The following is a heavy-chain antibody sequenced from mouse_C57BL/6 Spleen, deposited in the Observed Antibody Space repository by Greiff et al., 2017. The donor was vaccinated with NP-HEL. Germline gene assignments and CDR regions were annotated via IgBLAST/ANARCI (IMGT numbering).Heavy chain of an antibody. CDR1: GYAFSSYW. CDR2: IYPGDGDT. CDR3: SCSRTTYDYWYFDV. D-gene: IGHD5-5*01. J-gene: IGHJ1*03. V-gene: IGHV1-80*01. Sequence: VQLQESGAELVKPGASVKISCKASGYAFSSYWMNWVKQRPGKGLEWIGQIYPGDGDTNYNGKFKGKATLTADKSTSTAYMQLSSLTSEYSAVYFCSCSRTTYDYWYFDVWGTGTTVTVSS.